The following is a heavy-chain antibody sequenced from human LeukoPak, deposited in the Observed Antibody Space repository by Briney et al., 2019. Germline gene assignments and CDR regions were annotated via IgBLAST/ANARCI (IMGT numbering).Heavy chain of an antibody. CDR1: GFTFSRYW. D-gene: IGHD1-1*01. CDR2: IKEDGSEN. Sequence: GGSLRLSCAASGFTFSRYWMTWVRQALGKGLEGVAHIKEDGSENPYVESVEGRFTISRDNAKNSLYLQLNSLRAEDTAVYFCARQRYSDYWGQGTLGTVSS. V-gene: IGHV3-7*01. CDR3: ARQRYSDY. J-gene: IGHJ4*02.